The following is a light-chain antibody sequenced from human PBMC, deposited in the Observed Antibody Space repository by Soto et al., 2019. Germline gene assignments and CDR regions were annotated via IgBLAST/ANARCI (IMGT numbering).Light chain of an antibody. CDR1: SSDVGAYNY. V-gene: IGLV2-14*01. CDR2: EVS. J-gene: IGLJ3*02. CDR3: SSYTTTNTLGV. Sequence: QSVLTQPASVSGSPGQSITISCTGTSSDVGAYNYVSWYQQHPGKAPKLIISEVSDRPSGVSNRFSGSKSGNTASLTISGLQAEDEADYFCSSYTTTNTLGVFGGGTKLTVL.